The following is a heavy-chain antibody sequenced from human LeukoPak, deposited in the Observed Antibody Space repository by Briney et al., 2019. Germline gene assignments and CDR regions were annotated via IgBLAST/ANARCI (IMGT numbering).Heavy chain of an antibody. V-gene: IGHV3-48*02. Sequence: PGRSLTPSCAASGLTVSSYSMNWVRQPPGKGLGWVSYISSSSSTIYYADSVKGRFTISRDNAKNSLYLQMNSLRDEDTAVYYCARSRGIATNWFDPWGQGTLVTVSS. CDR1: GLTVSSYS. D-gene: IGHD6-13*01. CDR3: ARSRGIATNWFDP. CDR2: ISSSSSTI. J-gene: IGHJ5*02.